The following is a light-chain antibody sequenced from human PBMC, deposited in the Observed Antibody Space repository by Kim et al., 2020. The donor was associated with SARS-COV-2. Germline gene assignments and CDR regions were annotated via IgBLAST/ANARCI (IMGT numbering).Light chain of an antibody. CDR2: GAS. V-gene: IGKV3-20*01. Sequence: LSPGERATLSCRASPSVSSSYLAWYQQKPGQAPRLLIYGASSRATGIPDRFSGSGSGTDFTLTISRLEAEDLAVYYCQQYGRSPYTFGQGTKLEI. J-gene: IGKJ2*01. CDR3: QQYGRSPYT. CDR1: PSVSSSY.